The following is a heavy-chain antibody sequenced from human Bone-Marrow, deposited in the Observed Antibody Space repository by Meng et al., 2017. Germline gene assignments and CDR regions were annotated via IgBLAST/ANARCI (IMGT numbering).Heavy chain of an antibody. Sequence: VQLVQSVGWVQKPGASVQVSCKPSGYNFPDYYLHWVRRAPGQGLEWMGRINPKSGDTHYAQKFQARVTMTGDTSISTAYMELSGLRSDDTAMYYCARDEDISAAGKLFGDYWGQGTLVTASS. CDR1: GYNFPDYY. CDR3: ARDEDISAAGKLFGDY. D-gene: IGHD6-25*01. J-gene: IGHJ4*02. CDR2: INPKSGDT. V-gene: IGHV1-2*06.